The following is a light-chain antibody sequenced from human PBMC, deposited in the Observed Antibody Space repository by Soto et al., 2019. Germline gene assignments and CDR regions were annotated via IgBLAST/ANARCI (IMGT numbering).Light chain of an antibody. J-gene: IGKJ2*01. V-gene: IGKV1-39*01. CDR3: QQSYRSPYT. CDR1: QSINIY. CDR2: GAS. Sequence: IQMTQSPSSLSASVGDSVTVTCRAIQSINIYLNWYQQKPGKAPTLLIYGASSLQSGVPSRFTGGGSRTDFTRTISSLQPADVATYHCQQSYRSPYTFGQGTKLEIK.